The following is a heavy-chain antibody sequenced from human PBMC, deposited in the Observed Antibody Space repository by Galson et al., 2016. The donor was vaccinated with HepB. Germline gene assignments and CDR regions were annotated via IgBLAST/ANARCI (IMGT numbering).Heavy chain of an antibody. J-gene: IGHJ4*02. CDR1: GVSISSSDW. V-gene: IGHV4-4*02. D-gene: IGHD2/OR15-2a*01. CDR3: ARQYWGGPSDY. CDR2: ILHSGRV. Sequence: SETLSLTCAVSGVSISSSDWWSWVRQPPGQGLEWIGQILHSGRVNYTPSLASRVTISIDTSNNHFSLRLTPVTAADTALYYCARQYWGGPSDYWGQGTLVIVSS.